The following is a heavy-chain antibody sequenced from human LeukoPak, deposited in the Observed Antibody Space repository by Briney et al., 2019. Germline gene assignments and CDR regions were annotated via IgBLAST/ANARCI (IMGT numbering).Heavy chain of an antibody. D-gene: IGHD2-15*01. CDR1: GFTFSNYA. Sequence: PGGSLRLSCVAPGFTFSNYAMSWVRQAPGKGLEWVSTISGSGANTYYADSVKGRFTISRDNSKNTLRLQMNSLRAEDTAVYYCARLFRYCSGGTCYTDRGYFFDYWGQGTLVTVSS. J-gene: IGHJ4*02. CDR3: ARLFRYCSGGTCYTDRGYFFDY. V-gene: IGHV3-23*01. CDR2: ISGSGANT.